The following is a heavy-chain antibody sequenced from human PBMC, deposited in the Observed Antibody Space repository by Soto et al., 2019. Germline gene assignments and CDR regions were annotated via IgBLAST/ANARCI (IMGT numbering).Heavy chain of an antibody. CDR2: IYYSGTT. J-gene: IGHJ6*02. Sequence: SETLSLTCTVSGGSISGYYWSWIRQSPGKGLEWIGYIYYSGTTTSNPSLNSRVSISVDTSKRHFSLKLRSVTAADTAMYYCARGLGNYADYYHSHALDVWGQGTMVTVS. CDR3: ARGLGNYADYYHSHALDV. D-gene: IGHD1-7*01. CDR1: GGSISGYY. V-gene: IGHV4-59*01.